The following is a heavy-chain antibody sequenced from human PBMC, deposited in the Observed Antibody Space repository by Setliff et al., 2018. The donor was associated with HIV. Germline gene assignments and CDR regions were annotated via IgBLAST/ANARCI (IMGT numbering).Heavy chain of an antibody. J-gene: IGHJ3*02. CDR1: GHSFTTFW. Sequence: PGESLKISCQGSGHSFTTFWVGWVRQMPGKGLEWMGIIYPGDSGTKYSPSFRGQVTISADKSSRTVYLQWSSLKASDTAIYYCTRLAYASDIWGQGTLVTVSS. CDR2: IYPGDSGT. V-gene: IGHV5-51*01. CDR3: TRLAYASDI.